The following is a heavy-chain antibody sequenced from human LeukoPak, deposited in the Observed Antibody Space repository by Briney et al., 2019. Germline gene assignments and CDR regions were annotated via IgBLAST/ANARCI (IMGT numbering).Heavy chain of an antibody. V-gene: IGHV4-59*12. CDR2: IYYSGTT. J-gene: IGHJ4*02. CDR1: GGSISSYY. Sequence: SETLSLTCTVSGGSISSYYWSWIRQPPGKGLEWIGYIYYSGTTNYNPSLKSRVTISVDTSKNQFSLKLSSVTAADTAVYYCARAYMYYYDSSGYYYSRGYDYWGQGTLVTVSS. D-gene: IGHD3-22*01. CDR3: ARAYMYYYDSSGYYYSRGYDY.